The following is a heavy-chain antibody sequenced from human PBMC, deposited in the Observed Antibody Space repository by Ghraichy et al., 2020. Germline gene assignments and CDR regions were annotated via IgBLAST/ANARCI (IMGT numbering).Heavy chain of an antibody. V-gene: IGHV1-18*01. CDR2: ISLNNGDR. CDR1: GYTFTNYC. Sequence: ASVKVSCKASGYTFTNYCISWVRQAPGHGLEWMGWISLNNGDRQYAKTFQGRLSMTTDASTSTAYMELRSLRSDDTAVYYCVRDERGIRDYWGPGTFVTVAS. J-gene: IGHJ4*01. D-gene: IGHD3-16*01. CDR3: VRDERGIRDY.